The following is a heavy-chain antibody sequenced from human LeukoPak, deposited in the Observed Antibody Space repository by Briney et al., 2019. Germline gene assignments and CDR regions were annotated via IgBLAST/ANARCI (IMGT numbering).Heavy chain of an antibody. CDR2: ISGDGGNS. V-gene: IGHV3-23*01. CDR3: AKGGGYSYGYVAS. CDR1: GFTFDDYA. Sequence: GGSLRLSSAASGFTFDDYAMHWVRQAPGKGLEWVSAISGDGGNSYYADSVKGRFTISRDNSKNTLYVQMNNLRAEDTAVYYCAKGGGYSYGYVASWGQGTLVIVSS. D-gene: IGHD5-18*01. J-gene: IGHJ5*01.